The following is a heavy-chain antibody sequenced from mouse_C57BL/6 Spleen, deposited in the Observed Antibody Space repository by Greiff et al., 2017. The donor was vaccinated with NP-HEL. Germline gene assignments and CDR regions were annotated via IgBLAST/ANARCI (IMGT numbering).Heavy chain of an antibody. CDR2: IWGVGST. CDR1: GFSLTSYG. V-gene: IGHV2-6*01. CDR3: ARSHYYGSKGGAMDY. D-gene: IGHD1-1*01. J-gene: IGHJ4*01. Sequence: QVQLKESGPGLVAPSQSLSITCTVSGFSLTSYGVDWVRQSPGKGLEWLGVIWGVGSTNYNSALKSRLSISKDNSKSQVFLKMNSLQTDDTAMYYCARSHYYGSKGGAMDYWGQGTSVTVSS.